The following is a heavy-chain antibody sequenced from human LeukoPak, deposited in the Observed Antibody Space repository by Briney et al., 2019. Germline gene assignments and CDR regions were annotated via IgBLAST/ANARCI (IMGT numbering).Heavy chain of an antibody. CDR2: ISGSADTT. V-gene: IGHV3-23*01. J-gene: IGHJ4*02. CDR1: GFTFSTFA. Sequence: PGGSLRLSCAASGFTFSTFAMNWVRQAPGKGLEWVSAISGSADTTYYADSVKGRFSISRDNSRNTVYLQMSSLRTEDTAVYYCAKGGGWLYYFDYWGQGTLVTVSS. CDR3: AKGGGWLYYFDY. D-gene: IGHD6-19*01.